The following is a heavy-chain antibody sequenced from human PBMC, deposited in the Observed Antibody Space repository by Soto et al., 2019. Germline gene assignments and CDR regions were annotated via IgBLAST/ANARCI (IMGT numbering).Heavy chain of an antibody. CDR2: ISYDGSNK. D-gene: IGHD6-6*01. CDR1: GFTFSSYA. Sequence: GGSLRLSCAASGFTFSSYAMHWVRQAPGKVLEWVAVISYDGSNKYYADSGKGRFTISRDNSKNTLDLQMNSLRAEDTAVYYCARDLSSSSWAYYYGMDVWGQGTTVTVSS. CDR3: ARDLSSSSWAYYYGMDV. V-gene: IGHV3-30-3*01. J-gene: IGHJ6*02.